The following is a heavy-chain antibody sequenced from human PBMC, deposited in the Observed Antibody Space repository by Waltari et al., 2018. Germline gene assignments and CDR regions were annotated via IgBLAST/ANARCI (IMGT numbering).Heavy chain of an antibody. J-gene: IGHJ6*03. CDR3: AKDRRYQLSYGGGEQNYMDV. CDR2: IRYDGTNK. CDR1: GFTFSTYG. D-gene: IGHD2-2*01. V-gene: IGHV3-30*02. Sequence: QVQLVESGGGVVQPGGSLRLSCAASGFTFSTYGMHWVRQAPGKGLEWVAYIRYDGTNKYYGDSVKGRFTISRDNSQNTLFLEMNSLRPEDMAVYFCAKDRRYQLSYGGGEQNYMDVWGEGTTVTISS.